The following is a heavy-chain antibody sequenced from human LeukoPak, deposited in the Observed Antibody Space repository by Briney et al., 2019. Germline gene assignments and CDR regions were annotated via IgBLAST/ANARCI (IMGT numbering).Heavy chain of an antibody. Sequence: GGSLRLSCAASGFTFSSYGMHWVRQAPGKGLEWVAVIWYDGSNKYYVDSVKGRFTISRDDSKNTLYLQMSSLRAEDTAVYYCAKDGDRGEYYYYYYMDVWGKGTTVTVSS. D-gene: IGHD3-10*01. V-gene: IGHV3-33*06. CDR1: GFTFSSYG. CDR3: AKDGDRGEYYYYYYMDV. J-gene: IGHJ6*03. CDR2: IWYDGSNK.